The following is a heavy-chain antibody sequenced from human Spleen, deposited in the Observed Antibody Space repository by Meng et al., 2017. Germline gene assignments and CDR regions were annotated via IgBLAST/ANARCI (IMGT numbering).Heavy chain of an antibody. CDR2: IYHSGST. CDR1: GYSTSSGYY. D-gene: IGHD4-17*01. Sequence: SETLSLTCTVSGYSTSSGYYWGWIRQPPGKGLEWIVSIYHSGSTYYNPSLKRRVTISADTSKNQFSLKLSSVTAADTAVYYCARDQDYGDYGLDYWGQGTLVTVSS. CDR3: ARDQDYGDYGLDY. V-gene: IGHV4-38-2*02. J-gene: IGHJ4*02.